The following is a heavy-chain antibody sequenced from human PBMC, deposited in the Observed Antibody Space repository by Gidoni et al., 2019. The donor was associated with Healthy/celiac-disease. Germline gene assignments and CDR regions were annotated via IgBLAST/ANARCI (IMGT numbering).Heavy chain of an antibody. D-gene: IGHD3-10*01. V-gene: IGHV3-9*01. Sequence: EVQLVESGGGLVQPGRSLRLSCAASGFTFDDYAMHWVRQAPGKGRGWVSGISWNSGSIGYADSVKGRFTISRDNAKNSLYLQMNSLRAEDTALYYCAKQSGASRNFDYWGQGTLVTVSS. CDR3: AKQSGASRNFDY. CDR2: ISWNSGSI. CDR1: GFTFDDYA. J-gene: IGHJ4*02.